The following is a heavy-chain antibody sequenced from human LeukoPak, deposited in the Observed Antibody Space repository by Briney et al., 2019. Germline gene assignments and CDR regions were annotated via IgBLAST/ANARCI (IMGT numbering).Heavy chain of an antibody. CDR1: GGSINNYKW. J-gene: IGHJ5*02. V-gene: IGHV4-4*02. CDR2: IFYTGSP. Sequence: SETLSLTCAVSGGSINNYKWWSWIRQSPGKGLEWLGEIFYTGSPNYNPSFKSRITMSVDKSNNQFSLILTSVTVADTAVYYCARDGASYYDHWGQGILVTVTS. D-gene: IGHD3-10*01. CDR3: ARDGASYYDH.